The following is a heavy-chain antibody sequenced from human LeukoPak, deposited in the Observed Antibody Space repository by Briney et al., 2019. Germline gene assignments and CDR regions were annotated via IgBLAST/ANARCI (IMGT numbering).Heavy chain of an antibody. D-gene: IGHD2-15*01. V-gene: IGHV3-21*01. CDR1: GFTFSSYS. Sequence: GGSLRLSCAASGFTFSSYSMNWVRQSPGKGLEWVSSISSSSSYIYYADSVKGRFTISRDNAKNSLYLQMNSLRAEDTAVYYCARIRLGDCSGGSCRTYYYYYMDAWGKGTTVTVSS. CDR2: ISSSSSYI. J-gene: IGHJ6*03. CDR3: ARIRLGDCSGGSCRTYYYYYMDA.